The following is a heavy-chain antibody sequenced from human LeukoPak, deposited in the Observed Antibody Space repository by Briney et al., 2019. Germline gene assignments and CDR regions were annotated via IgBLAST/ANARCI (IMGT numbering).Heavy chain of an antibody. CDR1: GGSISTYY. CDR2: IYTSGST. J-gene: IGHJ3*02. V-gene: IGHV4-4*07. Sequence: PSETLSLTCTVSGGSISTYYWSWLRLPAGKGLEWIGRIYTSGSTDYNPSLKSRVTISVDKSKKQFSLKLSSVTAANTAIYYCARDNAFDIWGEGTMVTVSS. CDR3: ARDNAFDI.